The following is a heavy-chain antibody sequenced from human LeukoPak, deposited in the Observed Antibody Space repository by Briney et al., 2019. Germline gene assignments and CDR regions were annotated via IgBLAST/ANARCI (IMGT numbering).Heavy chain of an antibody. Sequence: GGSLRLSCAASGFTFRRYDMSWVRQAPGKGLEWVSVIYSGGSTYYADSVKGRFTISRDNSKNTLYLQMNSLRAEDTAVYYCARTGGYSGYDSSWGQGTLVTVSS. CDR3: ARTGGYSGYDSS. D-gene: IGHD5-12*01. CDR1: GFTFRRYD. V-gene: IGHV3-66*01. CDR2: IYSGGST. J-gene: IGHJ4*02.